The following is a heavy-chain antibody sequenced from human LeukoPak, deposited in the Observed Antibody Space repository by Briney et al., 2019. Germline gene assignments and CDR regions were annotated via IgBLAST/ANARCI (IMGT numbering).Heavy chain of an antibody. J-gene: IGHJ4*02. D-gene: IGHD4-17*01. Sequence: GESLKISCKGSGYSFNRYWIGWVRQMPGKGLEWMGIIYPGDSDTRYSPSFQGQVTISADTSITTAYLQWGSLKASDTAMYYCARHPLTDYGDPTFFEYWGQGTLATVSS. CDR1: GYSFNRYW. CDR2: IYPGDSDT. V-gene: IGHV5-51*01. CDR3: ARHPLTDYGDPTFFEY.